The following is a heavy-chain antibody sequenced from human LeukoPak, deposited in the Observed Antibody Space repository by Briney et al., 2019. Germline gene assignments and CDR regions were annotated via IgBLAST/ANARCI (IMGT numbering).Heavy chain of an antibody. Sequence: SVTVSCKASGGTFSSYAISWVRQAPGQGLEWMGGIIPIFGTANYAQKFQGRVTITADESTSTAYMELSSLRSEDTAVYYCAWGLHCSGGSCYWFDPWGQGTLVTVSS. V-gene: IGHV1-69*01. CDR3: AWGLHCSGGSCYWFDP. CDR1: GGTFSSYA. J-gene: IGHJ5*02. CDR2: IIPIFGTA. D-gene: IGHD2-15*01.